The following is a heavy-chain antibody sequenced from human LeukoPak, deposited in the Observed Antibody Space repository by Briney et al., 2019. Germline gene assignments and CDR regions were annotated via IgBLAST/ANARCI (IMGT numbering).Heavy chain of an antibody. CDR1: GFTVITND. J-gene: IGHJ4*02. CDR2: LYSDGNT. D-gene: IGHD1-14*01. Sequence: PAGSLRLSCAASGFTVITNDMTWVRQAPGKGLEWVSVLYSDGNTKYADSVQGRFTISRDNSKNTLYLEMNSLSPDDTAVYYCARGVEPLAANTLAYWGQGTLVPVSS. CDR3: ARGVEPLAANTLAY. V-gene: IGHV3-53*01.